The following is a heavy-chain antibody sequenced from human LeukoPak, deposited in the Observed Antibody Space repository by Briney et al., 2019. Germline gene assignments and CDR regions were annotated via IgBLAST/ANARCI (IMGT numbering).Heavy chain of an antibody. Sequence: NPSETLSLTCTVSGGSISSYYWSWIRQPPGKGLEWIGYIYYSGSTNYTPSLKSRVTISVDTSKNQFSLKLSSVTAADTAVYYCASGTYYDSSGYYYPQIVDYWGQGTLVTVSS. CDR3: ASGTYYDSSGYYYPQIVDY. J-gene: IGHJ4*02. D-gene: IGHD3-22*01. V-gene: IGHV4-59*01. CDR2: IYYSGST. CDR1: GGSISSYY.